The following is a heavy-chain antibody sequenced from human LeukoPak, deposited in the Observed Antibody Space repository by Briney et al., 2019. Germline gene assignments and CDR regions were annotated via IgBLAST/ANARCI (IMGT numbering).Heavy chain of an antibody. CDR3: ARAHVLLWFGDPPSGMDV. CDR2: INHSGST. CDR1: GGSFSGYY. J-gene: IGHJ6*04. Sequence: PETLSLTCAVYGGSFSGYYWSWIRQPPGKGLEWIGEINHSGSTNYNPSLKSRVTISVDTSKNQFSLKLSSVTAADTAVYYCARAHVLLWFGDPPSGMDVWGKGTTVTVSS. D-gene: IGHD3-10*01. V-gene: IGHV4-34*01.